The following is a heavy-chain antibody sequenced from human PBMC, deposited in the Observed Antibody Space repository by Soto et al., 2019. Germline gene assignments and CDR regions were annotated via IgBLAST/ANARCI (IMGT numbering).Heavy chain of an antibody. CDR2: IYYSGST. J-gene: IGHJ4*02. D-gene: IGHD6-19*01. CDR3: ARVTAVAGNYFDY. CDR1: GGSISSYY. V-gene: IGHV4-59*01. Sequence: SETLSLTCTVSGGSISSYYWSWIRQPPGKGLEWIGYIYYSGSTNYNPSLKSRVTISVDTSKNQFSLKLSSVTAADTAVYYCARVTAVAGNYFDYWGQGTQVTVSS.